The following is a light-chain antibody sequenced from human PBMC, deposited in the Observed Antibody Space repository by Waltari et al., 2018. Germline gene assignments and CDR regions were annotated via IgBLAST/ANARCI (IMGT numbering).Light chain of an antibody. CDR3: QQYGTLPVT. CDR2: GAS. CDR1: QNVDNNY. V-gene: IGKV3-20*01. J-gene: IGKJ5*01. Sequence: EILLTQSPGPLSLSPGETATLSCRASQNVDNNYVAWYQQKPGQPPKLLIYGASGRGSGIPDRFSGSGSGTDFTLTISRLEPEYVVVYHCQQYGTLPVTFGQGTRLEIK.